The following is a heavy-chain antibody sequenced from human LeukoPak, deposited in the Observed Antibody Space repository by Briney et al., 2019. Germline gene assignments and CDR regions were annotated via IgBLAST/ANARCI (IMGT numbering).Heavy chain of an antibody. CDR1: GFTFSKYA. CDR3: AKDSSVPYGITE. Sequence: GGSLRLSCAASGFTFSKYAMSWVRQAPGKGLEWVSAISPSDGNTFYADSVKGRFTISRDNSKNTLSLQMNSLRAEDTALYYCAKDSSVPYGITEWGQGTLVTISS. V-gene: IGHV3-23*01. CDR2: ISPSDGNT. D-gene: IGHD4-17*01. J-gene: IGHJ4*02.